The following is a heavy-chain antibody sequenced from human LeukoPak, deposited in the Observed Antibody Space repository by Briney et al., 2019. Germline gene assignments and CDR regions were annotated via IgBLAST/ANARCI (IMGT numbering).Heavy chain of an antibody. J-gene: IGHJ4*02. Sequence: PSETLSLTCAVSGASIINNNWWSWVRQPSGKGLEWIGEIWHSGTTNYNPSLKSRVTISVDKSKNQFSLKLNSVTAADTAVYYCMGADYGGHWGQGTLVTVS. D-gene: IGHD4-17*01. CDR2: IWHSGTT. CDR1: GASIINNNW. CDR3: MGADYGGH. V-gene: IGHV4-4*02.